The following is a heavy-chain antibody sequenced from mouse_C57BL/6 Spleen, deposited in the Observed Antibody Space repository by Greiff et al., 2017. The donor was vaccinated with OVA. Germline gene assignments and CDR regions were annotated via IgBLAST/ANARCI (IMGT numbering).Heavy chain of an antibody. CDR2: INPYNGDT. D-gene: IGHD1-1*01. CDR3: ARGSHYYGSSYVRAMDY. CDR1: GYSFTGYF. J-gene: IGHJ4*01. V-gene: IGHV1-20*01. Sequence: VQLKESGPELVKPGDSVKISCKASGYSFTGYFMNWVMQSHGKGLEWIGRINPYNGDTFYNQKFKGKATLTVDKSSSTAHMELRSLTSEDSAVYYCARGSHYYGSSYVRAMDYWGQGTSVTVSS.